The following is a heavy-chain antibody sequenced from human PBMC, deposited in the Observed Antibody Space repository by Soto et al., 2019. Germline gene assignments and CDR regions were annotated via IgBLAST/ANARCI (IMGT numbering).Heavy chain of an antibody. Sequence: PGGSLRLSCAASGITLSSHAMSWVRQAPGKGPEWVSGISASGGSTSYADSVKGRFTISRDNSKNTLYLQMSSLRADDTAVYHCAKGQNSGTYRFYFDYWGQGALVTV. CDR3: AKGQNSGTYRFYFDY. D-gene: IGHD1-26*01. J-gene: IGHJ4*02. CDR2: ISASGGST. V-gene: IGHV3-23*01. CDR1: GITLSSHA.